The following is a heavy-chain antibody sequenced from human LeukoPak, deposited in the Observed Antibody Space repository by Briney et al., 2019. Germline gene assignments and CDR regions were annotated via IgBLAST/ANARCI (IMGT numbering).Heavy chain of an antibody. CDR3: AKDGYYGSGTYPYY. D-gene: IGHD3-10*01. CDR1: GFTFSSYG. V-gene: IGHV3-30*18. CDR2: IANDGINK. J-gene: IGHJ4*02. Sequence: PGGSLRLSCAASGFTFSSYGMNWVRQAPGKGLEWVAVIANDGINKFYVDSLRGRFSISRDNSKNTLYLQMNSLRPEDTAVYYCAKDGYYGSGTYPYYWGQGTLFTAYS.